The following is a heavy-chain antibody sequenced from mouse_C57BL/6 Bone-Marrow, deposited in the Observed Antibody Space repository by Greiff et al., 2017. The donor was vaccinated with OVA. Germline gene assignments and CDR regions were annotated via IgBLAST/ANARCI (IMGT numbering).Heavy chain of an antibody. CDR2: IDPSDSYT. Sequence: QVQLKQPGAELVMPGASVKLSCKASGYTFTSYWMHWVKQRPGQGLEWIGEIDPSDSYTNYNQKFKGKSTLTVDKSSSTAYMQLSSLTSEDSAVYYCARGRGYDYALYYAMDYWGQGTSVTVSS. CDR1: GYTFTSYW. V-gene: IGHV1-69*01. CDR3: ARGRGYDYALYYAMDY. D-gene: IGHD2-4*01. J-gene: IGHJ4*01.